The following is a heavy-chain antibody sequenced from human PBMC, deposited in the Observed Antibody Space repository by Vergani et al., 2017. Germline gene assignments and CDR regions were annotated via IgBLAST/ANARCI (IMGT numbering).Heavy chain of an antibody. CDR3: ARTYYDFPPNNWFDP. CDR2: IYTSGST. J-gene: IGHJ5*02. CDR1: GGSISSSSYY. D-gene: IGHD3-3*01. Sequence: QLQLQESGPGLVKPSETLSLTCTVSGGSISSSSYYWGWIRQPPGKGLEWIGSIYTSGSTNYNPSLNSRVTISVDTSKNQFSLKLSSVTAADTAVYYCARTYYDFPPNNWFDPWGQGTLVTVSS. V-gene: IGHV4-39*07.